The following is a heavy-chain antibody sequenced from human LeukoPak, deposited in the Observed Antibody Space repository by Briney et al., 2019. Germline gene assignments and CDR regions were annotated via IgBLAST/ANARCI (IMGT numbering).Heavy chain of an antibody. V-gene: IGHV4-39*07. CDR3: ARALLYYDILTGYSPYYYYGMDV. D-gene: IGHD3-9*01. Sequence: SETLSLTRTVSGGSISSSSYYWGWIRQPPGKGLEWIGSIYYSGSTYYNPSLKSRVTISVDRPKNQFSLKLSSVTAADTAVYYCARALLYYDILTGYSPYYYYGMDVWGQGTTVTVSS. CDR2: IYYSGST. J-gene: IGHJ6*02. CDR1: GGSISSSSYY.